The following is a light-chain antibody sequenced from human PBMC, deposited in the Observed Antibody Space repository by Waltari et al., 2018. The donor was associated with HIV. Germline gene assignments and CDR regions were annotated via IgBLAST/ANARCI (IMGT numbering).Light chain of an antibody. CDR1: SSDIGDYEY. Sequence: QSALTQPASVSGSPGQSITISCTGPSSDIGDYEYVSWYRQHPDKAPQLLIYDVFYRPSGVSHRFSGSKSGNTASLTISGLQAEDEAVYSCSSYTTTNTIIFGGGTKLTVL. V-gene: IGLV2-14*03. CDR2: DVF. J-gene: IGLJ2*01. CDR3: SSYTTTNTII.